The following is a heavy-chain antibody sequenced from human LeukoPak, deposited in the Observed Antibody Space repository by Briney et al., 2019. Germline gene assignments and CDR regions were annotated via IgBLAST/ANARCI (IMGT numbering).Heavy chain of an antibody. Sequence: GGSLRLSCAASGFTFISYWMSWVRQAPGKGLEWVANIKQDGSEKYYVDSVKGRFTISRDNAKNSLYLQMNSLRAEDTAVYYCAREDYDWGQGTLVTVSS. CDR1: GFTFISYW. J-gene: IGHJ4*02. D-gene: IGHD4-17*01. V-gene: IGHV3-7*01. CDR2: IKQDGSEK. CDR3: AREDYD.